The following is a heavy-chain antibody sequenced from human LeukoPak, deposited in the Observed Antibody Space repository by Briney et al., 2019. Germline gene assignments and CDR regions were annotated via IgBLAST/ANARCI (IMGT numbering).Heavy chain of an antibody. J-gene: IGHJ6*02. D-gene: IGHD2-15*01. CDR2: ISWNSGSI. CDR1: GFTFDDYA. V-gene: IGHV3-9*01. CDR3: AKDTLSRYCSGGSCPPSYYYYGMDV. Sequence: GGSLRLSCAASGFTFDDYAMHWVRQAPGKGLEWVSGISWNSGSIGNADSVKGRFTISRDNAKNSLYLQMNSLRAEDTALYYCAKDTLSRYCSGGSCPPSYYYYGMDVWGQGTTVTVSS.